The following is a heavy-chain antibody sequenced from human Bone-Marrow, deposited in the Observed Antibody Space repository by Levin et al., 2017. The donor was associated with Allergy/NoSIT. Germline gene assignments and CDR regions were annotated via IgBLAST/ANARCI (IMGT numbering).Heavy chain of an antibody. CDR1: GFTFDDYA. D-gene: IGHD2-8*02. CDR2: ISWNSGSI. Sequence: HTGGSLRLSCAASGFTFDDYAMHWVRQAPGKGLEWVSGISWNSGSIGYADSVKGRFTISRDNAKNSLYLQMNSLRAEDTALYYCAKVLGVYAMQSFPDYWGQGTLVTVSS. J-gene: IGHJ4*02. CDR3: AKVLGVYAMQSFPDY. V-gene: IGHV3-9*01.